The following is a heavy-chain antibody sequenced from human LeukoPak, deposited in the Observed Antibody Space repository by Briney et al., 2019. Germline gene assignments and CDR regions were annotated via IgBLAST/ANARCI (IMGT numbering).Heavy chain of an antibody. CDR1: GFTFSSYA. J-gene: IGHJ3*02. V-gene: IGHV3-23*01. Sequence: GGSLRLSCAASGFTFSSYAMSWVRQAPGKGLKWVSAISGSGGSTYYADSVKGRFTISRDNSKNTLYLQMNSLRAEDTAVYYCAKDMVRGVPPLDAFDIWGQGTMVTVSS. CDR2: ISGSGGST. CDR3: AKDMVRGVPPLDAFDI. D-gene: IGHD3-10*01.